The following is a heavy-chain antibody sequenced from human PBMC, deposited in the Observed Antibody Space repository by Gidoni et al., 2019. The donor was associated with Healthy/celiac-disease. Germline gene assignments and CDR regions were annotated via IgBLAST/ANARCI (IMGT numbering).Heavy chain of an antibody. CDR2: ISWDGGST. Sequence: EVQLVESGGVVVQPGGSLRLYCAASGFTFDDYTMHWVRQAPGKGLEWVSLISWDGGSTYYADSVKGRFTISRDNSKNSLYLQMNSLRTEDTALYYCAKDWGTNYDILTGYFFDYWGQGTLVTVSS. V-gene: IGHV3-43*01. CDR3: AKDWGTNYDILTGYFFDY. J-gene: IGHJ4*02. CDR1: GFTFDDYT. D-gene: IGHD3-9*01.